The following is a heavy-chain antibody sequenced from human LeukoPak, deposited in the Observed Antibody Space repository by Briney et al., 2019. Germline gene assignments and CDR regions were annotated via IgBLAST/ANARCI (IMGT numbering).Heavy chain of an antibody. J-gene: IGHJ6*02. D-gene: IGHD1-1*01. CDR2: IYDSGST. Sequence: SETLSLTCTVSGGSISSYYWSWIRQPPGEGLEWIGYIYDSGSTNYNPSLKSRVTISVDTSKNQFSLKLSSVTAADTAVYYCARVGGTNYYYYGMDVWGQGTTVTVSS. CDR3: ARVGGTNYYYYGMDV. V-gene: IGHV4-59*01. CDR1: GGSISSYY.